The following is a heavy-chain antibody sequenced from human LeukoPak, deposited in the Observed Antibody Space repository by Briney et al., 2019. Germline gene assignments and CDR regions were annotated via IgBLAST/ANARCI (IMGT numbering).Heavy chain of an antibody. CDR2: IKEDGSQK. CDR3: ARWEIRGTAHQLDY. Sequence: GGSLRLSCAASGFTLSNHWMCWVRQAPGKGLEWVANIKEDGSQKYYLDSVKGRFTISRDNAKNSMYLQMNSLRAEDTAVYYCARWEIRGTAHQLDYWGQGTLVTVSS. J-gene: IGHJ4*02. D-gene: IGHD1-7*01. V-gene: IGHV3-7*01. CDR1: GFTLSNHW.